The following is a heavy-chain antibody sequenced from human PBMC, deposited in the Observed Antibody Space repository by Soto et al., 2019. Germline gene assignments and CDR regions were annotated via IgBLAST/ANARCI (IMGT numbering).Heavy chain of an antibody. CDR2: IWYDGSNK. V-gene: IGHV3-33*01. CDR1: GFTFSSYG. CDR3: ARGWSKYQLLAYYYYGMDV. D-gene: IGHD2-2*01. J-gene: IGHJ6*02. Sequence: QVQLVESGGGVVQPGRSLRLSCAASGFTFSSYGMHWVRQAPGKGLEWVAVIWYDGSNKYYADSVKGRFTISRDNSKNTLYLQMNSLRAEDTAVYYCARGWSKYQLLAYYYYGMDVWGQGTTDTVSS.